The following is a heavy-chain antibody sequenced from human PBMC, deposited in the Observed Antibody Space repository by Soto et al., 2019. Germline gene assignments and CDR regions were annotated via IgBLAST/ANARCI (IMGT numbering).Heavy chain of an antibody. Sequence: SETLSLTCTVSGGSISPYYWSWIRQPPEKGLEWIGNIYYIGNSNYNPSLKSRVTISVDTSKNQFSLKLSSVTAADTAVYYCARWYGGSLDYWGQETLVTVSP. D-gene: IGHD4-17*01. V-gene: IGHV4-59*01. CDR2: IYYIGNS. CDR3: ARWYGGSLDY. J-gene: IGHJ4*02. CDR1: GGSISPYY.